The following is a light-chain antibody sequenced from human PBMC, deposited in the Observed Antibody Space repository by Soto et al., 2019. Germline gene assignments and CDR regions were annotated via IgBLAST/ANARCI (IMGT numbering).Light chain of an antibody. CDR2: SND. J-gene: IGLJ7*01. CDR1: SSNIGSNY. CDR3: AAWDDSLSRAV. Sequence: QSVLTQPPSASGTPGQRVTISCSGSSSNIGSNYVYWYQQLPGTAPKLLIYSNDQRPSGVPDRFSGSKSGALASLAISGLRSEDEADYYCAAWDDSLSRAVFGGGTQLTVL. V-gene: IGLV1-47*02.